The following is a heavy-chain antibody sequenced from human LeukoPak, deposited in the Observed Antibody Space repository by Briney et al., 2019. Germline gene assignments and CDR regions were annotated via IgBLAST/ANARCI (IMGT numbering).Heavy chain of an antibody. D-gene: IGHD6-19*01. Sequence: PGGSLRLSCEASGFTFSSYAMSWVRQAPGKGLEWVSAISGSGSSTYYADSVKGRFTISRDNSKNTLYLQMNSLRVEDTAVYYCAKDLAVAGHAGFDYWGQGTLVTVSS. V-gene: IGHV3-23*01. CDR1: GFTFSSYA. CDR2: ISGSGSST. J-gene: IGHJ4*02. CDR3: AKDLAVAGHAGFDY.